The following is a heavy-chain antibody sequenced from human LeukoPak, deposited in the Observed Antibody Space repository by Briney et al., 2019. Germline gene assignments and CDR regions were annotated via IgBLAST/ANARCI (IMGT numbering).Heavy chain of an antibody. CDR3: ARDDQAG. J-gene: IGHJ4*02. CDR2: ISITSSHI. Sequence: PGGSLRLSCAASGFTFSTYAMNWVRQAPGKGLEWVSSISITSSHIYYAASVRGRFTISRDNAKNSLNLQMDSLRAEDTAVYYCARDDQAGWGQGTQVTVSS. CDR1: GFTFSTYA. D-gene: IGHD3-10*01. V-gene: IGHV3-21*01.